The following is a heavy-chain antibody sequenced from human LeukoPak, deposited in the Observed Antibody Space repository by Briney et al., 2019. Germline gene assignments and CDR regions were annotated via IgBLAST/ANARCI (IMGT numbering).Heavy chain of an antibody. CDR2: IDPKNGGT. CDR1: EYTFTDYY. CDR3: ATDLGTSGWSERSDF. V-gene: IGHV1-2*02. Sequence: ASVKVSCKTSEYTFTDYYIHWVRQAPGEGLEWMGWIDPKNGGTWYAQKFQGRVTMTRDTSITTAYMELNRLRSDDTAVYYCATDLGTSGWSERSDFWGQGTLVTVSS. J-gene: IGHJ4*02. D-gene: IGHD6-19*01.